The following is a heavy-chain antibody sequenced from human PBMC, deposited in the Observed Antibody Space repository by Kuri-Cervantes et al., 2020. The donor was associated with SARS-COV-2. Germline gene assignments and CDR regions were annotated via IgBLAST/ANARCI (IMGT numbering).Heavy chain of an antibody. CDR2: INPYNGDT. Sequence: ASVKVSCKASAYTFTAYYIHWVRQAPGQGLEWMGWINPYNGDTNYARKFQGRVTPTRDTSISTAYMELNRLRSDDTAVYYCARDPGYCSGGTCLDYWGQGTLVTVSS. V-gene: IGHV1-2*02. J-gene: IGHJ4*02. CDR3: ARDPGYCSGGTCLDY. CDR1: AYTFTAYY. D-gene: IGHD2-15*01.